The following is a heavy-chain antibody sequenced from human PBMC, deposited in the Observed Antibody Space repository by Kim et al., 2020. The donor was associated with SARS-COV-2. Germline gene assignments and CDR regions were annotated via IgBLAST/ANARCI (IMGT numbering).Heavy chain of an antibody. CDR2: FSRSGSAT. Sequence: GGSLRLSCAASGFTFSTYAMSWVRQAPGKGLEWVSTFSRSGSATYYADSLKGRFTISRDISKNTLYLQMNSLRAEDSALYYCSKRGYCTSSSCYHYFD. CDR3: SKRGYCTSSSCYHYFD. D-gene: IGHD2-2*01. J-gene: IGHJ4*01. CDR1: GFTFSTYA. V-gene: IGHV3-23*01.